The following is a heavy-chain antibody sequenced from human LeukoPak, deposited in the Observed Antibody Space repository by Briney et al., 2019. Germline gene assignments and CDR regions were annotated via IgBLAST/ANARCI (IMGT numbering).Heavy chain of an antibody. J-gene: IGHJ4*02. D-gene: IGHD3-22*01. V-gene: IGHV1-69*13. CDR1: GGTFRSFA. Sequence: ASVKVSCKASGGTFRSFAISWVRQAPGPGLGWMGGIIPIFRTSNYAQKFNGRVTITADESTSTAYMELSSLRSEDTAVYYCARALRYYSDSSGYAFDYWGQGTLVTVSS. CDR3: ARALRYYSDSSGYAFDY. CDR2: IIPIFRTS.